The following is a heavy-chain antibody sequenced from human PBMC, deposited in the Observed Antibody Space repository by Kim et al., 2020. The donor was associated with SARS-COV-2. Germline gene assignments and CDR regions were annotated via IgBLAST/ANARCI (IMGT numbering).Heavy chain of an antibody. V-gene: IGHV3-9*01. D-gene: IGHD1-26*01. Sequence: ADSVKSRFTISRDNAKNYLYLQMNSLRAEDTALYYCAKSGIVGATAYFDYWGQGTLVTVSS. J-gene: IGHJ4*02. CDR3: AKSGIVGATAYFDY.